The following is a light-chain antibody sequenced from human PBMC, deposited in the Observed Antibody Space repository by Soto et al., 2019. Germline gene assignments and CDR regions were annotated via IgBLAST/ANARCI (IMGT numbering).Light chain of an antibody. Sequence: DIQMTQSPSSLSASVGDRVTITCRASQSISSYLHWYQQKPEKAPKLLIYAASSVKSGVPSRFSGSGSGTGYTHTSSSLQPENCVTYYDQQSYSTPPTFGQGTRLEIK. CDR3: QQSYSTPPT. V-gene: IGKV1-39*01. J-gene: IGKJ5*01. CDR1: QSISSY. CDR2: AAS.